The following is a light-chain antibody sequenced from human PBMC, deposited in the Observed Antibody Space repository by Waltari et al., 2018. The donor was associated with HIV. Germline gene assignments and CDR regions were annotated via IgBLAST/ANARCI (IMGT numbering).Light chain of an antibody. CDR2: EVS. Sequence: QSALTQPASVSGSPGQSITISCTGTSSDVGSYNLVSWYQQHPGKAPKLTVYEVSKRPSGVANRFSGSKSGNTASLTISGLQAEDEADYYCCSYADSPPYVFGTGTKVTVL. J-gene: IGLJ1*01. V-gene: IGLV2-23*02. CDR3: CSYADSPPYV. CDR1: SSDVGSYNL.